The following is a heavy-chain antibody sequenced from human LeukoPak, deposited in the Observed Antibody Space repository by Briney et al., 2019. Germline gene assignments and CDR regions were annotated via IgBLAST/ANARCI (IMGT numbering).Heavy chain of an antibody. D-gene: IGHD5-18*01. CDR2: IYYSGST. CDR3: ARHPGYSYAYVDY. Sequence: SETLSLTCTVSGGSSSSYYWSWIPPPPGKGLEWSGYIYYSGSTYYNPSLKSRVTISVDTSKNQFSLKLSSVTAADTAVYYCARHPGYSYAYVDYWGQGTLVTVSS. CDR1: GGSSSSYY. J-gene: IGHJ4*02. V-gene: IGHV4-59*08.